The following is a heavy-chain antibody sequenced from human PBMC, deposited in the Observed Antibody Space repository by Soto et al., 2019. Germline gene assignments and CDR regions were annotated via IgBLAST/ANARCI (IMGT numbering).Heavy chain of an antibody. V-gene: IGHV1-69*13. CDR2: IIPIFGTA. CDR3: ASDTTFGVVRQVYPRYYYGMDV. D-gene: IGHD3-3*01. J-gene: IGHJ6*02. Sequence: SSVKVACKASGGTFSSYAISWVRQAPGQGLEWMGGIIPIFGTANYAQKFQGRVTITADESTSTAYMELSSLRSEDTAVYYCASDTTFGVVRQVYPRYYYGMDVWGQGTTVTVS. CDR1: GGTFSSYA.